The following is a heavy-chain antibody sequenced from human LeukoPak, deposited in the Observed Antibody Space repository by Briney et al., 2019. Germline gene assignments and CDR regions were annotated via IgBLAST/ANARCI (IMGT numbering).Heavy chain of an antibody. CDR2: IYYSGST. V-gene: IGHV4-39*01. D-gene: IGHD3-10*01. CDR3: ARAHVKGLLWFREAGNFDY. Sequence: SETLSLTCTVSGGSISSSSYYWGWIRQPPGKGLEWIGSIYYSGSTYYNPSLKSRVTISVDTSKNQFSLKLSSVTAADTAVYYCARAHVKGLLWFREAGNFDYWGQGTLVTVSS. CDR1: GGSISSSSYY. J-gene: IGHJ4*02.